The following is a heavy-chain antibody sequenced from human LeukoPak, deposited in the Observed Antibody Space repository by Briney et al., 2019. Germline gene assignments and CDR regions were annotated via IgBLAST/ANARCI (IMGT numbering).Heavy chain of an antibody. CDR2: IRYDGSDK. CDR1: GLTFTRHG. D-gene: IGHD2-15*01. V-gene: IGHV3-30*02. Sequence: PGGSLRLSCAASGLTFTRHGMHWVRQTPGKGLEWVAFIRYDGSDKYYADSVKGRFTISRDNSDNTLYLQMNSLRAEDTAVYYCAKGSFYCSGNTCPQYYYYMDVWGKGTTVTVSS. CDR3: AKGSFYCSGNTCPQYYYYMDV. J-gene: IGHJ6*03.